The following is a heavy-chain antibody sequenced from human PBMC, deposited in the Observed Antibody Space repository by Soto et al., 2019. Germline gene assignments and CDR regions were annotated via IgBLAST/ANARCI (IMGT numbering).Heavy chain of an antibody. Sequence: QVQLQESGPGLVKPSETLSLTCTVSGGSISSYYWSWIRQPPGKGLEWIGYIYYSGSTNYNPSLKSRVTISVDTSKNQFSLKLSSVTAADTAVYYCARRGYCSSTSCRNYYYYYMDVWGKGTTVTVSS. CDR3: ARRGYCSSTSCRNYYYYYMDV. V-gene: IGHV4-59*01. D-gene: IGHD2-2*03. J-gene: IGHJ6*03. CDR1: GGSISSYY. CDR2: IYYSGST.